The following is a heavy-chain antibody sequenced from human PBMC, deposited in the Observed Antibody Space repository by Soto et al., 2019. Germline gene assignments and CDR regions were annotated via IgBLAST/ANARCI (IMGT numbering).Heavy chain of an antibody. CDR3: ARAGGLLLDY. J-gene: IGHJ4*02. CDR2: ISYDGSNK. V-gene: IGHV3-30-3*01. CDR1: GFTFSSYA. D-gene: IGHD2-15*01. Sequence: QVQLVESGGGVVQPGRSLRLSCAASGFTFSSYAMHWVRQAPGKGLEWVAVISYDGSNKYYADSVKGRFTISRDMSKNPLYLQMNSLRAEDTAVYYCARAGGLLLDYWGQGTLVTVSS.